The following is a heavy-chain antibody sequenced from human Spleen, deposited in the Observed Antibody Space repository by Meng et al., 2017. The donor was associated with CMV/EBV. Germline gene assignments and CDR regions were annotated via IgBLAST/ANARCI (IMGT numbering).Heavy chain of an antibody. Sequence: KFATYGSNGVRQAPGQGVEWMGWISPYNGDTNSTQKLQGRISITIDTTTTSAYMELRSLRSDDTAVYYCASDVCSTSTCYTPFFDFWGQGALVTVSS. CDR2: ISPYNGDT. CDR3: ASDVCSTSTCYTPFFDF. V-gene: IGHV1-18*01. CDR1: KFATYG. J-gene: IGHJ4*02. D-gene: IGHD2-2*02.